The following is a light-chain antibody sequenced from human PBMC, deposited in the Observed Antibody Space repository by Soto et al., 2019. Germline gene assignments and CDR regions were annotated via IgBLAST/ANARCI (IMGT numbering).Light chain of an antibody. J-gene: IGKJ1*01. Sequence: DIQMTQSPSTLSGSVGDRVTITCRASQTICSWLAWYQQKPGKAPKLLIYKASTLKSGVPSRFSGSGSGTEFTLTISSLQPDDFATYYCQHYHSYSQSFGQGTKVELK. CDR1: QTICSW. CDR2: KAS. CDR3: QHYHSYSQS. V-gene: IGKV1-5*03.